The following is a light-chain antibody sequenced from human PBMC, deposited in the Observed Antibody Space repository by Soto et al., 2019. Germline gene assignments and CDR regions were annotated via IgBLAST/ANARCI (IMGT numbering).Light chain of an antibody. V-gene: IGKV2-28*01. J-gene: IGKJ1*01. CDR2: LGS. CDR3: MQPLQSWT. CDR1: QGLLHSNGYNY. Sequence: DLVLTQSPLSLPVTPGEPASISCRSSQGLLHSNGYNYLDWYLQKPGQSPQLLIYLGSNRASGVPDRFSGSGSGTDFTLKISRVEAEDVGVYYCMQPLQSWTFGQGTKVDIK.